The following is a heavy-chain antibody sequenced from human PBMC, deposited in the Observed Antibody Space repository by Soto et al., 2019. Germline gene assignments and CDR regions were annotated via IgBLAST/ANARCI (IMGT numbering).Heavy chain of an antibody. D-gene: IGHD2-15*01. CDR1: GFTFSSYW. J-gene: IGHJ4*02. Sequence: PGGSLRLSCAASGFTFSSYWMHWVRQAPGKGLVWVSRINSDGSSTIYADSVKGRFTISRDNAKNTLYLQMNSLRAEDTAVYYCARPTSLGGNPFDYWGQGTLVTV. CDR2: INSDGSST. CDR3: ARPTSLGGNPFDY. V-gene: IGHV3-74*01.